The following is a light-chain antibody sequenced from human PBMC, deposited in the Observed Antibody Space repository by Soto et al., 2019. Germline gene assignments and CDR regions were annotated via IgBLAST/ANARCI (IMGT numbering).Light chain of an antibody. Sequence: DIQMTQSPSTLSSFVGDRVTITCRASQSIGVWLAWYQQKPGKAPKLLIYDASNLQTGVPSRFSGSGSGTEFTLTISSLQPDDCATYYCQQYDVDSGTFGQGTKVDIK. CDR3: QQYDVDSGT. CDR2: DAS. J-gene: IGKJ1*01. V-gene: IGKV1-5*01. CDR1: QSIGVW.